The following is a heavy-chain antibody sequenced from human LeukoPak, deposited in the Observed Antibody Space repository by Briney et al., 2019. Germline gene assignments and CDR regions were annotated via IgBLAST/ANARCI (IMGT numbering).Heavy chain of an antibody. CDR2: INPNSGGT. D-gene: IGHD1-26*01. Sequence: GASVKVSCKASGYTFTDYYVHWVRQAPGQGLETMGWINPNSGGTNYAQKFQGWVTMTRDTSISTAYMELSRLRSDDTAVYYCARSKIVGAFDIWGQGTMVTVSS. V-gene: IGHV1-2*04. CDR3: ARSKIVGAFDI. J-gene: IGHJ3*02. CDR1: GYTFTDYY.